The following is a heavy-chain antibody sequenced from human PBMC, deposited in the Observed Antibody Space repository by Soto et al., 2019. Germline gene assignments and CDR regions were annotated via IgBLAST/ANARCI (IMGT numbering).Heavy chain of an antibody. D-gene: IGHD6-6*01. Sequence: GGSLRLSCAASGFTFSSYWMSWVRQTPGKGLEWVANIKQDGSEKYYVDSVKGRFTISRDNAKNSLYLQMNSLRAEDTAVYYCARVTPRLVRRGAFDIWGQGTMVTVSS. CDR3: ARVTPRLVRRGAFDI. J-gene: IGHJ3*02. CDR1: GFTFSSYW. V-gene: IGHV3-7*03. CDR2: IKQDGSEK.